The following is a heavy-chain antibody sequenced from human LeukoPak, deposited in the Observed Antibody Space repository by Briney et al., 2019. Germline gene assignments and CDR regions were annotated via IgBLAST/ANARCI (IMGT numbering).Heavy chain of an antibody. V-gene: IGHV3-7*01. CDR1: GFTFSSHW. CDR2: INQDGSEK. CDR3: ARDQS. J-gene: IGHJ4*02. Sequence: GGSLTLSCAASGFTFSSHWTSWVRQAPGKGLEWVANINQDGSEKSYVDSVKGRFTISRDNAKNSLYLQMNSLRVEDTAVYYCARDQSWGQGTLVTVSS.